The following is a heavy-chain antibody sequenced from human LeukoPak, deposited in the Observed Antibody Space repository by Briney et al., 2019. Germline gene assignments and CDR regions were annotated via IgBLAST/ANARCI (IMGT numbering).Heavy chain of an antibody. CDR2: ISYDGSNK. CDR1: GFTFSSYG. J-gene: IGHJ3*02. D-gene: IGHD2-21*02. V-gene: IGHV3-30*18. CDR3: AKQEVVGTATRFGAFDI. Sequence: PGGSLRLSCAASGFTFSSYGMHWVRQAPGKGLEWVAVISYDGSNKYYADSVKGRFTMSRDNSKNTLYLQMNSLRAEDTAVYYCAKQEVVGTATRFGAFDIWGQGTMVTVSS.